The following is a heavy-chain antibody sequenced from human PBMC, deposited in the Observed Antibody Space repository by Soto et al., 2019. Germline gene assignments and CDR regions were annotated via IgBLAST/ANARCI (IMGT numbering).Heavy chain of an antibody. CDR1: GGSISSGGYY. V-gene: IGHV4-31*01. Sequence: QVQLQESGPGLVKPSQTLSLTCTVSGGSISSGGYYWSWIRQHPGKGLEWIGYIYYSGSTYYNPXXXXXXXXXXXXXXXXXXXXXXXXXXXXXXXXXXXXXPDYWGQGTLVTVSS. CDR3: XXXPDY. CDR2: IYYSGST. J-gene: IGHJ4*02.